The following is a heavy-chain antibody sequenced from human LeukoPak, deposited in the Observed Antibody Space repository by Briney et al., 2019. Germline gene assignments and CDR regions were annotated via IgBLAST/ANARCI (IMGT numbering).Heavy chain of an antibody. Sequence: GASVKVSFKASGYTFTSYGISWVRQAPGQGLEWMGWISAYNGNTNYAQKLQGRVTMTTDTSTSTVYMELSSLRSEDTAVYYCARAYSSSAEFDYWGQGTLVTVSS. CDR1: GYTFTSYG. V-gene: IGHV1-18*01. CDR3: ARAYSSSAEFDY. J-gene: IGHJ4*02. D-gene: IGHD6-6*01. CDR2: ISAYNGNT.